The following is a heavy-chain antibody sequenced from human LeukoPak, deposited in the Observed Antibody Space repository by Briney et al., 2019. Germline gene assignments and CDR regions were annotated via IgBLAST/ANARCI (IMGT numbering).Heavy chain of an antibody. Sequence: GESLKISCKGSGYSFTSYWIDWVRQMPGKGLEWMGIIYPGDSDARYSPSFQGQVTISADKSISTAYLQWSSLKASDTAMYYCARGRDGYSFGFDYWGQGTLVTVSS. V-gene: IGHV5-51*01. CDR1: GYSFTSYW. CDR3: ARGRDGYSFGFDY. D-gene: IGHD5-24*01. J-gene: IGHJ4*02. CDR2: IYPGDSDA.